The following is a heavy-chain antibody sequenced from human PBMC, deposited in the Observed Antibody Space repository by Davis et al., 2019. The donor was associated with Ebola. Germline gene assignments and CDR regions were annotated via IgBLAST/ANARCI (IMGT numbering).Heavy chain of an antibody. V-gene: IGHV4-4*02. CDR3: ARDYYESSGYFWYFDL. CDR1: GGSMSSSYW. J-gene: IGHJ2*01. CDR2: IYHSGTT. Sequence: SETLSLTCAVSGGSMSSSYWWRWVRQSPGKGLEWIGEIYHSGTTNYNPSLKSRVTMSVDKAKNQFSLNLSSVTAADTAVYYCARDYYESSGYFWYFDLWGRGTLVTVSS. D-gene: IGHD3-22*01.